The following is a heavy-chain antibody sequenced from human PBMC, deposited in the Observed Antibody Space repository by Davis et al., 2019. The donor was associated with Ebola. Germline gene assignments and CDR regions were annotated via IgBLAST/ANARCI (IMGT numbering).Heavy chain of an antibody. J-gene: IGHJ6*03. CDR3: ARGIPYYPGENLYYYMDV. D-gene: IGHD3-10*01. CDR2: IYYIGST. V-gene: IGHV4-59*01. CDR1: GGSISSYY. Sequence: PSETLSLTCTVSGGSISSYYWSWIRQPPGKGLEWIGYIYYIGSTNYTPSLKSRVTISVDTSKNQFSLKLSSVTAADTAVYYCARGIPYYPGENLYYYMDVWGKGTTVTVSS.